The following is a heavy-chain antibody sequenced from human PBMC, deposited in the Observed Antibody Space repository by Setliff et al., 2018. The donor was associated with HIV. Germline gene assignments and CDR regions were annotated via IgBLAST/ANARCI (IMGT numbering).Heavy chain of an antibody. CDR1: GYTFTGYY. J-gene: IGHJ4*02. V-gene: IGHV1-2*06. D-gene: IGHD3-10*01. CDR2: IIPNSGGT. Sequence: ASVKVSCKASGYTFTGYYVHWVRQAPGQGLEWMGRIIPNSGGTNYAQKFQGRVTMTRDTSISTAYMELSSLRSEDTAVYYCVRRFYGSGSYYTDFWGQGTLVTVS. CDR3: VRRFYGSGSYYTDF.